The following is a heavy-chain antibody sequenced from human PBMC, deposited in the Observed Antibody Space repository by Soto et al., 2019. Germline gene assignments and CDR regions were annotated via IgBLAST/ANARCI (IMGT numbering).Heavy chain of an antibody. CDR3: ARAKSSGRDDAFDI. Sequence: QVQLVESGGGLVEPGGSLRLSCGASGFTFSDYYMTWTRQAPGKGLEWVSYIAGTSYYTNYADSVKGRFIISRDNAKSSLYLQMKSLRAEDTAVYYCARAKSSGRDDAFDIWGQGTVVTVSS. V-gene: IGHV3-11*05. J-gene: IGHJ3*02. CDR1: GFTFSDYY. D-gene: IGHD1-26*01. CDR2: IAGTSYYT.